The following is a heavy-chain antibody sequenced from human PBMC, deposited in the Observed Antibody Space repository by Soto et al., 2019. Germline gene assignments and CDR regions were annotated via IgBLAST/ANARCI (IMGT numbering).Heavy chain of an antibody. D-gene: IGHD6-13*01. CDR1: GGSISSGGYY. Sequence: SETLSLTCTVSGGSISSGGYYWNCIRQHPGKGLEWIGYIYYSGSTYYNPSLKSRVTISVDTSKNQFSLKLSSVTAADTAVYYCARGSSSWSRGNWFDPWGQGTLVTVSS. CDR2: IYYSGST. V-gene: IGHV4-31*03. CDR3: ARGSSSWSRGNWFDP. J-gene: IGHJ5*02.